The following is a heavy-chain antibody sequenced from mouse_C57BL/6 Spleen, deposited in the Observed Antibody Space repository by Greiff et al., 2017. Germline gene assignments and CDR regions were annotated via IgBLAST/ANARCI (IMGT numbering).Heavy chain of an antibody. V-gene: IGHV1-82*01. D-gene: IGHD2-4*01. CDR2: IYPGDGDT. CDR3: ARYYYDYGDFDY. Sequence: VQLQQSGPELVKPGASVKISCKASGYAFSSSWMNWVKQRPGQGLEWIGRIYPGDGDTNYNGKFKGKATLTAVKSSSTAYLQLSSLASEDSAVYFFARYYYDYGDFDYWGQGTTLTVSS. CDR1: GYAFSSSW. J-gene: IGHJ2*01.